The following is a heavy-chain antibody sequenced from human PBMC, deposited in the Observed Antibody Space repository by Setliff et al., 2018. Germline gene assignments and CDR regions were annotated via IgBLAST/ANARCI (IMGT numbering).Heavy chain of an antibody. CDR3: ARVRITPYCMDV. D-gene: IGHD3-10*01. Sequence: PSETLSLTCAVYGGSFSGYYWGWIRQPPGKGLEWSGCVYYSGNTYYSPSLKSRVTMFVDTSKNQFSLKLNSVTAADTAVYFCARVRITPYCMDVWGKGTTVTVSS. J-gene: IGHJ6*03. CDR1: GGSFSGYY. V-gene: IGHV4-34*01. CDR2: VYYSGNT.